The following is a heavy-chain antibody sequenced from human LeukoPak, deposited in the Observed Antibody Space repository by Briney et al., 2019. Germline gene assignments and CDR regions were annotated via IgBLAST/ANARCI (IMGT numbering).Heavy chain of an antibody. D-gene: IGHD1-26*01. V-gene: IGHV3-23*01. CDR2: ISGSGGST. J-gene: IGHJ4*02. CDR3: AKGRGGSYFPFDY. Sequence: GGSLRLSCAASGFTFSSYAMSWVRQAPGKGLEWVSAISGSGGSTYYADSVKGRFTISRDNSKNTLYLQMNSLRAEDTAVYYCAKGRGGSYFPFDYWGQRTLVTVSS. CDR1: GFTFSSYA.